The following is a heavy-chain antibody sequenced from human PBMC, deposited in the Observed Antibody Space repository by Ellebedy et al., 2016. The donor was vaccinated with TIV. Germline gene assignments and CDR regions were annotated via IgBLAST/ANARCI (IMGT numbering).Heavy chain of an antibody. CDR1: GYTFTGYY. CDR2: INPNSGGT. CDR3: ARVTAMVRTYYYGMDG. V-gene: IGHV1-2*02. Sequence: ASVTVSCXASGYTFTGYYMHWVRQAPGQGLEWMGWINPNSGGTNYAQKFQGRVTMTRDTSISTAYMELSRLRSDDTAVYYCARVTAMVRTYYYGMDGWGQGTTVTVSS. J-gene: IGHJ6*02. D-gene: IGHD3-10*01.